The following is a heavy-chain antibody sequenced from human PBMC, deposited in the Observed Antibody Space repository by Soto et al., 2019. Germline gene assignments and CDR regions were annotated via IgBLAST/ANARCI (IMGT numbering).Heavy chain of an antibody. D-gene: IGHD3-10*01. CDR1: GGTFSSHV. CDR2: IMPIIGTA. Sequence: QVQLVQSGAEVKKPGSSVKVSCKASGGTFSSHVFNWVRQAPGQGLEWMGGIMPIIGTANYAQKFQGRVTITAAESTSTAYMEMSSLRSEDTAVYYCARDLEFRDGNISHLDYWGQGPLVTVSS. V-gene: IGHV1-69*01. J-gene: IGHJ4*02. CDR3: ARDLEFRDGNISHLDY.